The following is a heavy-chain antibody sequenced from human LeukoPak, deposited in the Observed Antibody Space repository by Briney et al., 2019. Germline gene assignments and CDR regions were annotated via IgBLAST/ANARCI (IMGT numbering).Heavy chain of an antibody. CDR3: AKGTRRLQFVFFDY. CDR1: GFTFSSHA. V-gene: IGHV3-23*01. Sequence: HPGGSLRLSCAASGFTFSSHAMSWVRQAPGKGLEWVSAISGSGGSTYYADSVKGRFTISRDNSKNTLYLQMNSLRAEDTAVYYCAKGTRRLQFVFFDYWGQGTLVTVSS. D-gene: IGHD5-24*01. J-gene: IGHJ4*02. CDR2: ISGSGGST.